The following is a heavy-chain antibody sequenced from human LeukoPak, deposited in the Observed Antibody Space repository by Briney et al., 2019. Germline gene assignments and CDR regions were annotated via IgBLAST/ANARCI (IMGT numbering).Heavy chain of an antibody. D-gene: IGHD1-26*01. CDR2: IKLDGSEK. Sequence: GGSLRLSCAASRFTFSRYWMTWVRQAPEKGLEWVASIKLDGSEKYYVDSVKGRFTISRENANNSLYLQMNSLRPGDTGVYYCVRVASGGDLGDAFDIWGQGTKVTVSS. V-gene: IGHV3-7*01. CDR3: VRVASGGDLGDAFDI. CDR1: RFTFSRYW. J-gene: IGHJ3*02.